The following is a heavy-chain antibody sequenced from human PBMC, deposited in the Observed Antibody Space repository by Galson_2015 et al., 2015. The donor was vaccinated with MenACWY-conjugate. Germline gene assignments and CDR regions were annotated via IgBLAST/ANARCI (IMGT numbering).Heavy chain of an antibody. CDR1: GFTFDDYA. D-gene: IGHD3-16*01. V-gene: IGHV3-9*01. Sequence: SLRLSCAASGFTFDDYAMHWVRQVPGEGLEWVSGISWDRSSIAYADSVKGRFTISRDNAKNPLYLQMNSLRAEDTALYYCAKDSQGGLGDAFDIWGQGTMVTVSS. CDR3: AKDSQGGLGDAFDI. J-gene: IGHJ3*02. CDR2: ISWDRSSI.